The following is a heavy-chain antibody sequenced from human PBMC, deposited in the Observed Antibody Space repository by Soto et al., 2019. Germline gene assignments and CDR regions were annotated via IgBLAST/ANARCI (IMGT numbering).Heavy chain of an antibody. CDR3: ATWHEREHAYDV. CDR2: LYDVDGS. V-gene: IGHV3-53*01. Sequence: GGSLRLSCAAFGLTISGKKYVAWVRQAPGKGLEWVSALYDVDGSFYADSVKGRFTTSSDSSKTTVYLQMNDLRPDDTAVYYCATWHEREHAYDVWGQGTTVTVSS. J-gene: IGHJ3*01. CDR1: GLTISGKKY. D-gene: IGHD1-1*01.